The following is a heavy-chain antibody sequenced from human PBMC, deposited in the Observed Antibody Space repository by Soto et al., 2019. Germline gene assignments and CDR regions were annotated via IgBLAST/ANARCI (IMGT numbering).Heavy chain of an antibody. CDR1: GFTFSDYA. CDR3: VLKCSGASCSPINFYYYDMAV. Sequence: PGGSLRLSCSASGFTFSDYAMHWVRQAPGKGLEYVSTVSINGGSTYYADSVKGRFTISRDNSKNTLYLRMSSLRAEDTAVYYCVLKCSGASCSPINFYYYDMAVWGQGTSVTVSS. D-gene: IGHD2-15*01. V-gene: IGHV3-64D*06. J-gene: IGHJ6*02. CDR2: VSINGGST.